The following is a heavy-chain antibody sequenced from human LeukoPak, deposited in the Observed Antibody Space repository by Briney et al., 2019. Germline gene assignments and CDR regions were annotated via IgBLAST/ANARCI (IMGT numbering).Heavy chain of an antibody. D-gene: IGHD6-19*01. CDR1: GFTFSSYA. V-gene: IGHV3-21*01. J-gene: IGHJ2*01. CDR3: ARDGPVAVATLWYFDL. Sequence: PGGSLRLSCAASGFTFSSYAMSWVRQAPGKGLEWVSSISSSSRYIYYADSVKGRFTISRDDAKNSLYLQMNSLRAEDTAVYYCARDGPVAVATLWYFDLWGRGTLVTVSS. CDR2: ISSSSRYI.